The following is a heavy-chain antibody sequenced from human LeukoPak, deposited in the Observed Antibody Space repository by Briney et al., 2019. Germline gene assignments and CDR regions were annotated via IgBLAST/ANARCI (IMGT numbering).Heavy chain of an antibody. J-gene: IGHJ4*02. CDR1: GFTFNNYA. CDR3: ARDNWNYALPFDY. V-gene: IGHV3-48*01. CDR2: ISSSSSTI. Sequence: GGSLRLSCAASGFTFNNYAMNWVRQAPGKGLEWVSYISSSSSTIYYADSVKGRFTISRDNAKYSLYLQMNSLRAEDTAVYYCARDNWNYALPFDYWGQGTLVTVSS. D-gene: IGHD1-7*01.